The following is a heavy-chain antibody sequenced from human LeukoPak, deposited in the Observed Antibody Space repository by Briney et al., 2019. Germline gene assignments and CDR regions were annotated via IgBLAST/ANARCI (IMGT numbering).Heavy chain of an antibody. V-gene: IGHV1-2*06. CDR3: VRDPTPGADFDF. CDR2: INPNSGAT. J-gene: IGHJ4*02. CDR1: GYTFTAYY. Sequence: ASVKVSCKAPGYTFTAYYLHWVRQAPGQGLEWMGRINPNSGATNYAQRFQGRVAMTRDTSISTAYMELNRLKSDDTAVYYCVRDPTPGADFDFWGQGILVTVSS. D-gene: IGHD7-27*01.